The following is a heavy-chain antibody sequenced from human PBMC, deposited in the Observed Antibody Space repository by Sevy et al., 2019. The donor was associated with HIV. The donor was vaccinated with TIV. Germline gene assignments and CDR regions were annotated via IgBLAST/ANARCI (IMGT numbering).Heavy chain of an antibody. V-gene: IGHV3-7*01. CDR3: VREGVGGYSYSLDC. Sequence: GGSLRLSCAASGFTFSDYYMSWIRQAPGKGLEWVASMKEDGSDKDYVDSVKGRFTISRDNAKNSLYLQMNSLRAEDTAVYYCVREGVGGYSYSLDCWGQGTLVTVSS. CDR2: MKEDGSDK. J-gene: IGHJ4*02. CDR1: GFTFSDYY. D-gene: IGHD5-18*01.